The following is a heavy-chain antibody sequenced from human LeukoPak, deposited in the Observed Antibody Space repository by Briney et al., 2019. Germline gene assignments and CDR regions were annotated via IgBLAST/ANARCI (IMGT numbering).Heavy chain of an antibody. V-gene: IGHV1-69*05. CDR3: ARAHSTSGDFWSGPTSYYFDY. CDR2: IIPIFGTA. Sequence: SVKVSCKASGGTFSSYAISWVRQAPGQGLEWMGRIIPIFGTANYAQKFQGRITITTDESTSTAYMELSSLRSEDTAVYYCARAHSTSGDFWSGPTSYYFDYWGQGTLVTVSS. D-gene: IGHD3-3*01. J-gene: IGHJ4*02. CDR1: GGTFSSYA.